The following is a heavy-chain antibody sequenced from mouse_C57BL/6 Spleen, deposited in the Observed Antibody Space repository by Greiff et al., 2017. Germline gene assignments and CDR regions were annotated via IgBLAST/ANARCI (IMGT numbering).Heavy chain of an antibody. D-gene: IGHD1-1*01. CDR2: IYPGDGDT. CDR3: ARHYYYGSSYVGAMDY. Sequence: VQLQESGPELVKPGASVKISCKASGYAFSSSWMNWVKQRPGKGLEWIGRIYPGDGDTNYNGKFKGKATLTADKSSSTAYMQLSSLTSEDSAVYFCARHYYYGSSYVGAMDYWGQGTSGTVSS. V-gene: IGHV1-82*01. J-gene: IGHJ4*01. CDR1: GYAFSSSW.